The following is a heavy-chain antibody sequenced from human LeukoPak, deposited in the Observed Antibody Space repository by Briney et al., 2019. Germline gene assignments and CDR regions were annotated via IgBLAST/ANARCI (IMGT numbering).Heavy chain of an antibody. J-gene: IGHJ4*02. CDR2: INHSEST. D-gene: IGHD2-15*01. CDR3: ARGSGYSGANY. CDR1: GGSFSGYD. Sequence: SETLSLTCAVYGGSFSGYDWSWLSQPPGKGLESIGEINHSESTNYNPSLKSRVTISVDTSKNQFSLKLNSVTAADTAVYYCARGSGYSGANYWGQGTLVTVSS. V-gene: IGHV4-34*01.